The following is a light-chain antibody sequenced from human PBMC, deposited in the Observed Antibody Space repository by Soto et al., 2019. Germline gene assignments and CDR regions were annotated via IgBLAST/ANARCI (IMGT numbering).Light chain of an antibody. CDR3: QSYDSSLSGYV. Sequence: CARTSAASGYGVAREGVSIPCTRSSSNIGAGYDVHWYQQLPGTAPKLLINGNSNRPSGVPDRFSGSKSGTSASLAITGLQAEDEADYYCQSYDSSLSGYVFGTGTKVTVL. CDR1: SSNIGAGYD. V-gene: IGLV1-40*01. J-gene: IGLJ1*01. CDR2: GNS.